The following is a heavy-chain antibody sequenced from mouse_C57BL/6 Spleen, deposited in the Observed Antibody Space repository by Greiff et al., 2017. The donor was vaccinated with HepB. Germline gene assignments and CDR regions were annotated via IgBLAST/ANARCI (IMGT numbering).Heavy chain of an antibody. D-gene: IGHD1-1*01. Sequence: EVQLQQSGPELVKPGASVKMSCKASGYTFTDYNMHWVKQSHGKSLEWIGYINPNNGGTSYNQKFKGKATLTVNKSSSTAYMELRSLTSEDSAVYYCAREDDYGSSLFAYWGQGTLVTVSA. J-gene: IGHJ3*01. CDR2: INPNNGGT. CDR1: GYTFTDYN. CDR3: AREDDYGSSLFAY. V-gene: IGHV1-22*01.